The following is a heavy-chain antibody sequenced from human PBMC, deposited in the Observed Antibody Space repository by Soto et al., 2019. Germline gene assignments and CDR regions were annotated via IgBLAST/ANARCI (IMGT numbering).Heavy chain of an antibody. CDR1: GFTFDDYA. V-gene: IGHV3-9*01. D-gene: IGHD1-26*01. CDR3: TKGRVLGLSFDFDY. CDR2: ISWNSGSI. J-gene: IGHJ4*02. Sequence: EVQLVESGGGLVQPGRSLRLSCAASGFTFDDYAMHWVRQAPWKGLEWVSGISWNSGSIGYADSVKCRFTISRDNAKNSLYLQMNSLRAQDAALYYCTKGRVLGLSFDFDYWGQGTLVTVSS.